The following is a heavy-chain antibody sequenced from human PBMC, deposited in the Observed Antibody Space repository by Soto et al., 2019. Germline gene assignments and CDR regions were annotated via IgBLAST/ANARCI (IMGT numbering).Heavy chain of an antibody. Sequence: GGSLRLSCAASGLTFSSYGMHWVRQAPGKGLEWVAVISYDGSNKYYADSVKGRFTISRDNSKNTLYLQMNSLRAEDTAVYYCAKDRRVATTNWGQGTLVTVSS. CDR1: GLTFSSYG. CDR3: AKDRRVATTN. J-gene: IGHJ4*02. V-gene: IGHV3-30*18. D-gene: IGHD5-12*01. CDR2: ISYDGSNK.